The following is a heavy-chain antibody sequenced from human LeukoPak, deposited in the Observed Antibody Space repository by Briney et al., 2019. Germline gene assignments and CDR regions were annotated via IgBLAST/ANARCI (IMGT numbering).Heavy chain of an antibody. CDR1: GFPFSDYG. D-gene: IGHD3-22*01. J-gene: IGHJ3*02. Sequence: GGSLRLSCAASGFPFSDYGMYWVRQAPGKGLEWLAVISHDGNNKYYADSVKGRITISRDNSMNTLYLQMNSLRAEDTAVYYCARDLVYDSSGYYYVSAFDTWGQGTMVTVSS. CDR3: ARDLVYDSSGYYYVSAFDT. V-gene: IGHV3-30*03. CDR2: ISHDGNNK.